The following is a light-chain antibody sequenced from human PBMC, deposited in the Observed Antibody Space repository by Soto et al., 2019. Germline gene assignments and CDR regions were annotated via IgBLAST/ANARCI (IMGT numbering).Light chain of an antibody. Sequence: ELVMTQSPGTLSVSPGERDTLSCRASQNITSNLTWYQQTPGQAPRLLVYGASTRAIGIPARFSGSGSGTEFTLTISSLQSEDFAVYYCQQYNRWPQTFGQGTKVDIK. V-gene: IGKV3-15*01. CDR3: QQYNRWPQT. CDR1: QNITSN. J-gene: IGKJ1*01. CDR2: GAS.